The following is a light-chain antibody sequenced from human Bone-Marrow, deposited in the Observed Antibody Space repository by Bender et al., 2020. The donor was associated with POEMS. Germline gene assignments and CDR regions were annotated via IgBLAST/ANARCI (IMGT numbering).Light chain of an antibody. V-gene: IGLV1-40*01. CDR1: SSNIGAHYD. J-gene: IGLJ1*01. CDR3: SSYAGNNNLGV. CDR2: DNN. Sequence: QSVLTQPPSVSGAPGQRVTISCTGTSSNIGAHYDVHWYQHLPGTAPKLLIYDNNNRPSGVPDRFSGSKSGNTASLTVSGLQAEDEAEYYCSSYAGNNNLGVFGTGTKVTVL.